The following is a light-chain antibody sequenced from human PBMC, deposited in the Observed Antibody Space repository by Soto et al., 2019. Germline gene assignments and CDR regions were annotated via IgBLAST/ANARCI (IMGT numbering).Light chain of an antibody. J-gene: IGKJ2*01. Sequence: DIQMTQSPSTLSSSVGDRVTITCRAIQSISSWLAWYQQKPGKAPKLLIYKASSLESGVPSRFSGSGSGTEFTLTISSLQPDDFATYYCQQYNSFMYTFGQGT. V-gene: IGKV1-5*03. CDR2: KAS. CDR1: QSISSW. CDR3: QQYNSFMYT.